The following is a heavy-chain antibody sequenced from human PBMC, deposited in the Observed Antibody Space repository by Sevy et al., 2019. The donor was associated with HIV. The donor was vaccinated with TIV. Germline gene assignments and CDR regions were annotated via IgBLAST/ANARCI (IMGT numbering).Heavy chain of an antibody. Sequence: GGSLRLSCAASGFTFSSYSMNWVRQAPGKGLEWVSGMSGRGGSTDYADSVKGRFTISRDNSKNTLYLQMNSLRAEDTAIYYCAKDVPDQSWYDDFWSGSPCFDYWGRGTLVTVSS. J-gene: IGHJ4*02. CDR1: GFTFSSYS. CDR3: AKDVPDQSWYDDFWSGSPCFDY. V-gene: IGHV3-23*01. CDR2: MSGRGGST. D-gene: IGHD3-3*01.